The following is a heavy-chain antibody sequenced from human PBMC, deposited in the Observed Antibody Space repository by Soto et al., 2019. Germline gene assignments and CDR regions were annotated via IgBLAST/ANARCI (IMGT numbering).Heavy chain of an antibody. V-gene: IGHV3-30*04. CDR1: GFTFSSYA. J-gene: IGHJ6*02. CDR2: ISDDGRNK. D-gene: IGHD1-1*01. CDR3: VRDRLMYNWKDFPYYYYGMDV. Sequence: QVQLVESGGGVVQPGRSLRLSCAASGFTFSSYAMHWVRLAPGKGLEWVAVISDDGRNKYYADSVKGRFTISRDNSKNTLYLQMNSLRAEDTAVYYCVRDRLMYNWKDFPYYYYGMDVWGQGTTVTVSS.